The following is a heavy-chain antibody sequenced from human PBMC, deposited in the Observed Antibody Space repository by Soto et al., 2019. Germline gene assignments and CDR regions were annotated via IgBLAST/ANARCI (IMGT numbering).Heavy chain of an antibody. CDR1: GGSISSSSYY. D-gene: IGHD3-10*01. Sequence: QLQLQESGPGLVKPSETLSLTCTVSGGSISSSSYYWGWIRQPPGKGLEWIGSIYYSGSTYYIPSLKSRVTISVDTSKNQFSLKLSSVTAADTAVYYCARSLITMVPEAAWGQGTLVTVSS. J-gene: IGHJ4*02. CDR3: ARSLITMVPEAA. CDR2: IYYSGST. V-gene: IGHV4-39*01.